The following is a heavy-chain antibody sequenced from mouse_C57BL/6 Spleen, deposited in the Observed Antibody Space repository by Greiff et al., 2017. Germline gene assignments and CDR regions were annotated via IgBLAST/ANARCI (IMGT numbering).Heavy chain of an antibody. V-gene: IGHV1-64*01. CDR2: IHPNSGST. J-gene: IGHJ4*01. CDR3: ARSGVLHYYAMDY. Sequence: VQLQQPGAELVKPGASVKLSCKASGYTFTSYWMHWVKQRPGQGLEWIGMIHPNSGSTNYNEKFKSKATLTVDKSSSTAYMQLSSLTSEDSAVYYCARSGVLHYYAMDYWGQGTSVTVSS. CDR1: GYTFTSYW. D-gene: IGHD2-10*01.